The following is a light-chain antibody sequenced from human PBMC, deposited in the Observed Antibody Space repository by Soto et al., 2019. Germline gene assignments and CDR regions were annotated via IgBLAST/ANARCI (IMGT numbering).Light chain of an antibody. CDR1: QGIAKY. CDR3: QQSDKLPLT. Sequence: DTQMTQSPSSLSASVGDRVTITCQASQGIAKYLHWYQQKPGKAPKLLIYHASNLQTGVPSRFSGSGSGTDFTLTISRLQPEDIATYFCQQSDKLPLTFGGGTKVQIK. CDR2: HAS. J-gene: IGKJ4*01. V-gene: IGKV1-33*01.